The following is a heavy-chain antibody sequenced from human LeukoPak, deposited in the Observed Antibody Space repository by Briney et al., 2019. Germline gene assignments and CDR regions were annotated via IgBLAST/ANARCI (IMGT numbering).Heavy chain of an antibody. CDR2: ISGSGGST. CDR3: AKVVPAAPYYAMDV. D-gene: IGHD2-2*01. Sequence: PGGSLRLSCAASGFTFSSYAMHWVRQAPGKGLEWVSAISGSGGSTYYADSVKGRFTISRDNSKNTLYLQMDSLRAGDTAVYYCAKVVPAAPYYAMDVWGQGTTVTVSS. CDR1: GFTFSSYA. V-gene: IGHV3-23*01. J-gene: IGHJ6*02.